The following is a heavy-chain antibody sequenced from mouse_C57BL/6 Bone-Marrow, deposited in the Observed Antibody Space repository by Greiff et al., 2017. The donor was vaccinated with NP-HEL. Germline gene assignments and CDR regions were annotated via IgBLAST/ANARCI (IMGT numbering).Heavy chain of an antibody. V-gene: IGHV1-15*01. D-gene: IGHD1-1*01. CDR2: IDPETGGT. CDR1: GYTFTDYE. CDR3: TRGKLLRGFAY. J-gene: IGHJ3*01. Sequence: LQQSGAELVRPGASVTLSCKASGYTFTDYEMHWVKQTPVHGLEWIGAIDPETGGTAYNQKFKGKAILTADKSSSTAYMELRSLTSEDSAVYYCTRGKLLRGFAYWGQGTLVTVSA.